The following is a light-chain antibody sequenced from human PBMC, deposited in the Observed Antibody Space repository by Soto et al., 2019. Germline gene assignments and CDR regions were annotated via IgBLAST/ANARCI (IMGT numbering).Light chain of an antibody. CDR1: QSVSSSY. CDR3: QQYGSSHRT. V-gene: IGKV3-20*01. CDR2: GAP. J-gene: IGKJ1*01. Sequence: EIVMTQSPATLSVSPGERATLSCRASQSVSSSYLAWYQQKPGQAPRLLICGAPSRATGIPDRFSGSGSGTDFTLSISRLEPEDLAVYFCQQYGSSHRTFGQGTKVDIK.